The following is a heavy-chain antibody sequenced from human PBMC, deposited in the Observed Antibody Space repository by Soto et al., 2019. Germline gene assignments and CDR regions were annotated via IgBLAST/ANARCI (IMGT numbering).Heavy chain of an antibody. Sequence: GGSLRLSCAASGFTFSSYWMSWVRQAPGKGLEWVANIKQDGSEKYYVDSVKGRFTISRDNAKNSLYLQMNSLRAEDTAVYYCARDPVAAAGNQKSDWYFDLWGRGTLVTVSS. D-gene: IGHD6-13*01. J-gene: IGHJ2*01. CDR3: ARDPVAAAGNQKSDWYFDL. V-gene: IGHV3-7*01. CDR2: IKQDGSEK. CDR1: GFTFSSYW.